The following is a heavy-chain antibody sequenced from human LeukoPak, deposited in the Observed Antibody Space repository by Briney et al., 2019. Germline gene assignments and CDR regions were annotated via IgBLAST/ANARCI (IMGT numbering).Heavy chain of an antibody. V-gene: IGHV4-39*01. CDR2: IYYSGST. J-gene: IGHJ3*02. CDR3: ASPATGYSSSWYPDDAFDI. CDR1: GGSISSSSYY. Sequence: SETLSLTCTVSGGSISSSSYYWGWIRQPPGKGLEWIGCIYYSGSTYYNPSLKSRVTISVDTSKNQFSLKLSSVTAADTAVYYCASPATGYSSSWYPDDAFDIWGQGTMVTVSS. D-gene: IGHD6-13*01.